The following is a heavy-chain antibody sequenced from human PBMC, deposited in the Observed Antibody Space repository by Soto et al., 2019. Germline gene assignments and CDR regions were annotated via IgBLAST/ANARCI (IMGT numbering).Heavy chain of an antibody. CDR1: GYTFSNYG. J-gene: IGHJ6*02. CDR2: ISGYNGNT. Sequence: QVQLVQSGAEVKKPGASVTVSCKTSGYTFSNYGINWVRQAPGQGLEWMGWISGYNGNTNYAQTVQGRVTMTTDTSTGTVYMELRSLKSDDTAIYYCSRFIMVGGWFDPNYDHGRDVWGQGTTVTVSS. D-gene: IGHD6-19*01. V-gene: IGHV1-18*01. CDR3: SRFIMVGGWFDPNYDHGRDV.